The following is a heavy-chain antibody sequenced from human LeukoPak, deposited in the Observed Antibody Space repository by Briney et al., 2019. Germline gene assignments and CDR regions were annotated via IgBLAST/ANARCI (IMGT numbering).Heavy chain of an antibody. CDR1: GGTFSSYA. V-gene: IGHV1-69*13. D-gene: IGHD3-9*01. CDR3: ARQGSYFGYFDY. J-gene: IGHJ4*02. Sequence: ASVKVSCKASGGTFSSYAISWVRQATGQGLEWMGGIIPIFGTANYAQKFQGRVTITADESTSTAYMELSSLRSEDKAVYYCARQGSYFGYFDYWGQGTLVTVSS. CDR2: IIPIFGTA.